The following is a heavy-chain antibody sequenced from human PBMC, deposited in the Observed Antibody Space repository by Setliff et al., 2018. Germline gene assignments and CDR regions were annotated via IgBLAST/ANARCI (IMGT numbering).Heavy chain of an antibody. V-gene: IGHV4-4*08. CDR1: SGSISSYY. CDR3: ARAPPNRYSGSYEYFYMDV. CDR2: IYSSGRT. Sequence: PSETLSLTCTVSSGSISSYYWIWIRQPPGKGLEWIGYIYSSGRTNYNPSLKSRVTLSVDTSNNQFSLKVSSVTAADTAVYYCARAPPNRYSGSYEYFYMDVWGKGTTVTVSS. D-gene: IGHD1-26*01. J-gene: IGHJ6*03.